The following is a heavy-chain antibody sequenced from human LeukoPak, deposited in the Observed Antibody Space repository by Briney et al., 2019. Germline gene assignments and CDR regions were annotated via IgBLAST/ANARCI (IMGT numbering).Heavy chain of an antibody. CDR1: GFTFSSYA. V-gene: IGHV3-30*04. CDR3: ARDYSGWYYFDY. CDR2: ISYDGSNK. D-gene: IGHD6-19*01. J-gene: IGHJ4*02. Sequence: PGGSLRLSCAASGFTFSSYAMHWVRQAPGKGLEWVAVISYDGSNKYCADSVKGRFTISRDNSKNTLYLQMNSLRAEDTAVYYCARDYSGWYYFDYWGQGTLVTVSS.